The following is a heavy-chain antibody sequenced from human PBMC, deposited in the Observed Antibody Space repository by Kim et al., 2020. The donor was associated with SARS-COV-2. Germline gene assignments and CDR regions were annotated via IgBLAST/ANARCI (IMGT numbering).Heavy chain of an antibody. V-gene: IGHV3-48*04. CDR3: ARGSDWYFDL. J-gene: IGHJ2*01. Sequence: GGSLRLSCVASGFTFSSFNMNWVRQAPGKGLEWGSYITSSSAIHYADSVRGRFTISRDNAKNSLYLQMRSLRAEDTAVYYCARGSDWYFDLWGRGTLVTV. CDR1: GFTFSSFN. CDR2: ITSSSAI.